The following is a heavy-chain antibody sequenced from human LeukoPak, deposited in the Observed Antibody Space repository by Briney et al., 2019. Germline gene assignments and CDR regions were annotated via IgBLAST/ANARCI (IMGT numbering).Heavy chain of an antibody. D-gene: IGHD1-26*01. CDR3: AKLISVGAITRSGLTTDRTFDI. CDR2: ISYDGSNK. V-gene: IGHV3-30*18. CDR1: GFTFSSYG. Sequence: GGSLRLSCAASGFTFSSYGMHWVRQAPGKGLEWVAVISYDGSNKYYADSVKGRFTISRDNSKNTLYLQMNSLRAEDTAVYYCAKLISVGAITRSGLTTDRTFDIWGQGTMVTVSS. J-gene: IGHJ3*02.